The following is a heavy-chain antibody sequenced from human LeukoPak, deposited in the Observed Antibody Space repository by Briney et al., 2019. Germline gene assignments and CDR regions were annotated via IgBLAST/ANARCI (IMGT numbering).Heavy chain of an antibody. Sequence: GASVKVSCKASGYTFTSYYMHWVRQAPGQGLEWMGIINPSGGSTSYAQKFQGRVTMTRDTSISTAYMELSRLRSDDTAVYYCATGRGDVISFDYWGQGTLVTVSS. CDR2: INPSGGST. CDR1: GYTFTSYY. J-gene: IGHJ4*02. V-gene: IGHV1-46*01. CDR3: ATGRGDVISFDY. D-gene: IGHD2-21*02.